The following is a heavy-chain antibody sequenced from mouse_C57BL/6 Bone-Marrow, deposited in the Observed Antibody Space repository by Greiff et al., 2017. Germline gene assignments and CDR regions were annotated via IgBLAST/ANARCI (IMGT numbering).Heavy chain of an antibody. CDR1: GFNIKDDY. CDR2: IDPENGDT. J-gene: IGHJ2*01. V-gene: IGHV14-4*01. Sequence: VQLQQSGAELVRPGASVKLSCTASGFNIKDDYMHWVQQRPEQGLEWIGWIDPENGDTEYASKFQGKATITADTSSNTAYLQLSSLTSEDTAVYYCTTSRDYYGSSYGRDWGQGTTLTVSS. CDR3: TTSRDYYGSSYGRD. D-gene: IGHD1-1*01.